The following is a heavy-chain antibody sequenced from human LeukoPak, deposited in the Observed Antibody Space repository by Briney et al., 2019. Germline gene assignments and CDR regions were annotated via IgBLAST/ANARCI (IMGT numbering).Heavy chain of an antibody. V-gene: IGHV3-53*05. J-gene: IGHJ3*02. CDR3: ARGGSYLSAFDS. CDR2: IYSGGST. Sequence: PGGSLRLSCAASGFTFSSNYMSWVRQAPGKGLEWVSLIYSGGSTFYSDSVTGRFTIFRDNSKKTLYLPMNSLRAEDTAVYYCARGGSYLSAFDSWGQGTMGTVSA. D-gene: IGHD1-26*01. CDR1: GFTFSSNY.